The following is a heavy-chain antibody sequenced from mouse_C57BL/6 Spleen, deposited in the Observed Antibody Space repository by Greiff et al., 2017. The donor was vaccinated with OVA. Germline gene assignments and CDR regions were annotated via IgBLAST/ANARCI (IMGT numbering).Heavy chain of an antibody. D-gene: IGHD2-4*01. CDR3: ARNGGLRQGGAMDD. J-gene: IGHJ4*01. Sequence: VQVVESGPGLVAPSQSLSITCTVSGFSLTSYAISWVRQPPGKGLEWLGVIWTGGGTNYNSALKSRLSISKDNSKSQVFLKMNSLQTDDTARDYCARNGGLRQGGAMDDWGQGTSVTVSS. CDR2: IWTGGGT. CDR1: GFSLTSYA. V-gene: IGHV2-9-1*01.